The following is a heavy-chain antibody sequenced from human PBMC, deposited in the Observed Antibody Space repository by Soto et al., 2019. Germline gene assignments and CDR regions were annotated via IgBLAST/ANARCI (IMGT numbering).Heavy chain of an antibody. CDR1: GFSLRTSGVG. D-gene: IGHD6-19*01. J-gene: IGHJ5*02. CDR3: AKSGSSGWYGWFDP. CDR2: IYWNDDK. Sequence: SGPTLVNPTQTLTLTCIFSGFSLRTSGVGVGWIRQPPGKALEWLGFIYWNDDKRYSPSLKSRPTITKDTSKNQVVLTMTNMDPVDTATYYCAKSGSSGWYGWFDPWGQGTLVTVSS. V-gene: IGHV2-5*01.